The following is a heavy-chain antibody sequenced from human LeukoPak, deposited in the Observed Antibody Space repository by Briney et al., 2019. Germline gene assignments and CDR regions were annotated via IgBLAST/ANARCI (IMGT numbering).Heavy chain of an antibody. CDR1: GGSFSGYY. J-gene: IGHJ6*03. Sequence: SETLSLTCAVYGGSFSGYYWSWIRQPPGKGLEWIGEINHSGSTNYNPSLKSRVTISVDTSKNQFSLKLSSVTAADTAVYYCARLCSGIVNCPYYMDVWGKGTTVTVSS. CDR3: ARLCSGIVNCPYYMDV. D-gene: IGHD2-15*01. V-gene: IGHV4-34*01. CDR2: INHSGST.